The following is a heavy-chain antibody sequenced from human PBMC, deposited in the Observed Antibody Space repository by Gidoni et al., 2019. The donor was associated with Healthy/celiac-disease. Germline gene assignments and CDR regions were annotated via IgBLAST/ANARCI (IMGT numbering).Heavy chain of an antibody. CDR1: GGSISSGGSY. CDR2: IYYSGST. J-gene: IGHJ4*02. V-gene: IGHV4-31*03. CDR3: VTGGDYDSNTFDY. Sequence: QVQLQESGPGMVKPSQTLSLTCTVPGGSISSGGSYWSWIRQHPGKGLEWIGYIYYSGSTYYNPSLKSRVTISVDTSKNQFSLKLSSVTAADTAVYYCVTGGDYDSNTFDYWGQGTLVTVSS. D-gene: IGHD3-22*01.